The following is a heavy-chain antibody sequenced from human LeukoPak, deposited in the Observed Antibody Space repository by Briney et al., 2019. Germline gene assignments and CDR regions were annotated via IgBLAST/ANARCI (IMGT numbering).Heavy chain of an antibody. V-gene: IGHV1-46*01. CDR2: INPSGGST. D-gene: IGHD2-2*01. J-gene: IGHJ4*02. CDR1: GYTFTSYY. Sequence: ASVKVSCKASGYTFTSYYMHWVRQAPGQGLEWMGIINPSGGSTSYAQRFQGRVTMTRDTSTSTVYMELSSLRSEDTAVYYCARGSPIVVVPAAQLDYLGQGNLVTVSS. CDR3: ARGSPIVVVPAAQLDY.